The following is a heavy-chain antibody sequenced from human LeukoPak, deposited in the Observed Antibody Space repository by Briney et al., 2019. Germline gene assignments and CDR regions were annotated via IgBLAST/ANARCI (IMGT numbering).Heavy chain of an antibody. V-gene: IGHV3-23*01. Sequence: GESLRLSCVASGFTFRRFALSWVRQAPGKGRGWVAGISDRGGSPNNAVSVTGRFTISRDTPKNTLFLEMNTLRGEDTAIYYCAKSSSAYDTSGYLDSWGQGTLVTVSS. CDR1: GFTFRRFA. CDR3: AKSSSAYDTSGYLDS. D-gene: IGHD3-16*01. CDR2: ISDRGGSP. J-gene: IGHJ5*01.